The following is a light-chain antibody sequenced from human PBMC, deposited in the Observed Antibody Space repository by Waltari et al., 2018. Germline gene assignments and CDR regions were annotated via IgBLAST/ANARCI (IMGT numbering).Light chain of an antibody. CDR2: EVS. CDR1: SGAFGHSDY. J-gene: IGLJ2*01. V-gene: IGLV2-8*01. Sequence: QSALTQPPSASGSPGQSVPISCTAPSGAFGHSDYVSWYQQHPGKAPKLLIYEVSHRPSGVPDRFSGSKSGNTASLTVSGLQVEDEGDYYCSSFSASNTLIFGGGTELTVL. CDR3: SSFSASNTLI.